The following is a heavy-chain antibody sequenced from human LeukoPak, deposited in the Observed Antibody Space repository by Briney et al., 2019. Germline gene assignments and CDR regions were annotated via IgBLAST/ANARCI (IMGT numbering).Heavy chain of an antibody. Sequence: GGSLRLSCAASGITVSSHYMTWVRQAPGKGLEWVSVIDSGGSTNSADSVKGRFSVSRDNSKNTLYLQMNSPRVEDTAVYYCARTYGDYDYYYGMDVWGQGTTVTVSS. J-gene: IGHJ6*01. CDR1: GITVSSHY. CDR2: IDSGGST. D-gene: IGHD4-17*01. V-gene: IGHV3-66*01. CDR3: ARTYGDYDYYYGMDV.